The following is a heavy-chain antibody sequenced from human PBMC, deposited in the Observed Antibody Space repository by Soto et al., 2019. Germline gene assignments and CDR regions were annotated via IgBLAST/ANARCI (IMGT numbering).Heavy chain of an antibody. CDR1: GYTFTSYA. CDR3: PRDRGACPHY. Sequence: QVQLVQSGAEVKKPGASVKVSCKASGYTFTSYAIHWVRQAPGQRLEWMGWINAGNGNTKYSQKFQDRVTITRDTSGSTAYMELSSLRSEDTAVYSGPRDRGACPHYWGRGTLV. CDR2: INAGNGNT. D-gene: IGHD3-10*01. V-gene: IGHV1-3*01. J-gene: IGHJ4*02.